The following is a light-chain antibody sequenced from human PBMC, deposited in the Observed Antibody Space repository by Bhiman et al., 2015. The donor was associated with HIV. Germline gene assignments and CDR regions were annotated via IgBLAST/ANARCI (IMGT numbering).Light chain of an antibody. CDR1: FSNIETNY. J-gene: IGLJ3*02. CDR3: SAWDDSLHAWV. Sequence: QSVLTQPPSVSAAPGQTVTISCSGSFSNIETNYVSWYQQLPGTAPKLLIYDNNMRPSGIPDRISGSKSGTSASLAISGLQAEDEGDYYCSAWDDSLHAWVFGGGTKLTVL. V-gene: IGLV1-51*01. CDR2: DNN.